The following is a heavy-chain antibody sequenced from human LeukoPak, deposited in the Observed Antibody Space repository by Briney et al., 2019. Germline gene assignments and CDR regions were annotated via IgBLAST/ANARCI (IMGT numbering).Heavy chain of an antibody. D-gene: IGHD3-10*01. CDR3: ARVLVGSGSYYYFDY. Sequence: ASVKVSCRASGGIFSSYVISWVRQAPGQGLEWMGGIIPIFGTANYAQKFQGRVTITADKSTSTAYMELSSLRSEDTAVYYCARVLVGSGSYYYFDYWGQGTLVTVSS. CDR2: IIPIFGTA. V-gene: IGHV1-69*06. J-gene: IGHJ4*02. CDR1: GGIFSSYV.